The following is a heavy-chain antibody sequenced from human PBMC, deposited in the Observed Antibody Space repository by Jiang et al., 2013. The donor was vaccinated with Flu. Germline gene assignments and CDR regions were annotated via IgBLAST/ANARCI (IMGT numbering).Heavy chain of an antibody. V-gene: IGHV4-61*09. CDR3: ATQRRATSGVSDY. CDR1: GGSINSDDFY. J-gene: IGHJ4*02. Sequence: TVSGGSINSDDFYWSWIRQPAGEGLEWIGHISPTGGSTYNPSLQSRVTVLVETSKNQFSLRLTSVTVADTAIYYCATQRRATSGVSDYWGQGTLVTVSS. D-gene: IGHD7-27*01. CDR2: ISPTGGS.